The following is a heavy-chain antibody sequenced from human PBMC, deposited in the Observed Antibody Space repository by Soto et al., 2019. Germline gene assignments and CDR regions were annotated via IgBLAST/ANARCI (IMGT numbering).Heavy chain of an antibody. CDR1: GYRFTSYG. CDR3: ARGGYYDSSGSRNYHYYGMNV. D-gene: IGHD3-22*01. CDR2: ISAYDDNT. J-gene: IGHJ6*02. V-gene: IGHV1-18*01. Sequence: ASVKVSCKAFGYRFTSYGISWVRQAPGQGLEWLGWISAYDDNTKYAQTLQGRVSMSTDTSTNTAYMELRSLRSDDTAMYYCARGGYYDSSGSRNYHYYGMNVWG.